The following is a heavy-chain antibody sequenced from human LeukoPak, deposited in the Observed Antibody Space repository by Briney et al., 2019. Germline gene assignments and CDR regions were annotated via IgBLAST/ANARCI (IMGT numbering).Heavy chain of an antibody. CDR3: ARDPQFEATGPLNFAY. CDR1: GFTFSDYY. J-gene: IGHJ4*02. CDR2: NSSSGSTI. V-gene: IGHV3-11*04. D-gene: IGHD1-26*01. Sequence: GGSLRLSCAASGFTFSDYYMSWIRQAPGKGLEWVSYNSSSGSTIYYADSVKGRFTISRDSAKNSLYLQMNSLRAEDTAAYYCARDPQFEATGPLNFAYWGQGTLVTVSS.